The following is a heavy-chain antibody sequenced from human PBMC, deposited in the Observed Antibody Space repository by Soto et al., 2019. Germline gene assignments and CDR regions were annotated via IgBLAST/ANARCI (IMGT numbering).Heavy chain of an antibody. CDR2: TSAYNGNT. V-gene: IGHV1-18*01. CDR1: GYTFTSYG. D-gene: IGHD3-22*01. CDR3: ARAFFYQGSDSRGYSFDAFDF. Sequence: GASVKVSCKASGYTFTSYGISWVRQAPGQGLEWMGWTSAYNGNTNYAQKLQGRVTMTTDRSKSTAYMELRSLRSDDTAVYYCARAFFYQGSDSRGYSFDAFDFWGPGTLVTVSS. J-gene: IGHJ3*01.